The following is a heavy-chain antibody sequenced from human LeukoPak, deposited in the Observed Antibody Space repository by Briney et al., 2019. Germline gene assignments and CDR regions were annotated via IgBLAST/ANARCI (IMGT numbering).Heavy chain of an antibody. J-gene: IGHJ4*02. V-gene: IGHV3-30*02. CDR3: ARDFDSYAAGTFDY. D-gene: IGHD5-18*01. CDR2: IRYDGSNK. CDR1: GFTFSSYG. Sequence: GGSLRLSCAASGFTFSSYGMHWVRQAPGKGLEWVAFIRYDGSNKYYADSVKGRFTISRDNSKNTLYLQMNSLRAEDTAVYYCARDFDSYAAGTFDYWGQGTLVTVSS.